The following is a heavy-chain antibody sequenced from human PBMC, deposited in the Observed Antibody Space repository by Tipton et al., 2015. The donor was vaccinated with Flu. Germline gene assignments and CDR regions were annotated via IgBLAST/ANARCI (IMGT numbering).Heavy chain of an antibody. J-gene: IGHJ4*02. V-gene: IGHV4-4*07. D-gene: IGHD6-19*01. CDR2: ILPSGST. CDR3: ARSRELAGTIDF. CDR1: GGSVNSYH. Sequence: TLSLTCAVSGGSVNSYHWSWVRQPAGQGLEFIGRILPSGSTNYNPSLRSRVTMSLDTSKNQFSLKLSSVTAADTAVYYRARSRELAGTIDFWGQGTLVTVSS.